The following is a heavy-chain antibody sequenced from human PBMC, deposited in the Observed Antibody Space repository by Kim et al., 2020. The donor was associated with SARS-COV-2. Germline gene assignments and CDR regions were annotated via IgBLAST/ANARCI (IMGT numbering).Heavy chain of an antibody. D-gene: IGHD3-10*01. V-gene: IGHV3-23*01. J-gene: IGHJ4*02. CDR3: AKDPNYYGSGSPY. CDR1: GFTFSSYA. Sequence: GGSLRLSCAASGFTFSSYATSWVRQAPGKGLEWVSAISGSGGSTYYADSVKGRFTISRDNSKNTLYLQMNSLRAEDTAVYYCAKDPNYYGSGSPYWGQGTLVTVSS. CDR2: ISGSGGST.